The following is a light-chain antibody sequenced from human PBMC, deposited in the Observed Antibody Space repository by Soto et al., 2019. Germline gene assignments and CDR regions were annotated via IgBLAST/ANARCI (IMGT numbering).Light chain of an antibody. CDR1: QGISNY. V-gene: IGKV1-27*01. Sequence: DIQMTQSPSSLSASVGDRVTITCRASQGISNYLAWYQQKPGKVPKLLIYAASTLQSGVPSRFSGSGSGTDFTLTISTLQPKDVAIYFLKKYNSPPPTFGRGTKLEIK. J-gene: IGKJ2*01. CDR2: AAS. CDR3: KKYNSPPPT.